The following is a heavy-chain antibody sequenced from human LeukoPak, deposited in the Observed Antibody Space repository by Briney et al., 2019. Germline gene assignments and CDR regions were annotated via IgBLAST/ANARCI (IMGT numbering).Heavy chain of an antibody. Sequence: PSETLSLTCTVSGASISSSSYYWGWIRQPPGKGLEWIGNIYYSGRTYYNPSLKSRVTISVDTSKNQFSLNLSSVTAADTAVYYCARHFSPLGALYWYFDLWGRGTLVTVSS. D-gene: IGHD3-16*01. J-gene: IGHJ2*01. CDR3: ARHFSPLGALYWYFDL. V-gene: IGHV4-39*01. CDR1: GASISSSSYY. CDR2: IYYSGRT.